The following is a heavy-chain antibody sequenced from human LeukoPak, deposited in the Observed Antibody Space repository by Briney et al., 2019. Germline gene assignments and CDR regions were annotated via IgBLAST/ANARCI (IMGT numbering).Heavy chain of an antibody. CDR1: GFTFNTYS. V-gene: IGHV3-23*01. J-gene: IGHJ4*02. D-gene: IGHD3-22*01. CDR2: IDSSGGST. CDR3: AKALRPHYYDSSGYYMGSPFDY. Sequence: GGSLRLSCEASGFTFNTYSMNWARQAPGKGLEWVSSIDSSGGSTYYADSVKGRFTISRDNSKNTLYLQMNSLRAEDTAVYYCAKALRPHYYDSSGYYMGSPFDYWGQGTLVTVSS.